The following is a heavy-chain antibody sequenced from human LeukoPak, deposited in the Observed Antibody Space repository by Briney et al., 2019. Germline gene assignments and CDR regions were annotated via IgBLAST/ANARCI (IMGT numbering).Heavy chain of an antibody. Sequence: PGGSLRLSCAASGFTFSSYSMNWVRQAPGKGLGWVSSISSSSSYIYYADSVKGRFTISRDNAKNSLYLQMNSLRAEDTAVYYCARDFVVVPAATNWFDPWGQGTLVTVSS. CDR1: GFTFSSYS. D-gene: IGHD2-2*01. J-gene: IGHJ5*02. CDR3: ARDFVVVPAATNWFDP. CDR2: ISSSSSYI. V-gene: IGHV3-21*01.